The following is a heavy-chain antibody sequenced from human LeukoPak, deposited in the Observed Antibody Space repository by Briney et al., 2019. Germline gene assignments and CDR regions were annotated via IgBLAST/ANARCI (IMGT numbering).Heavy chain of an antibody. CDR2: ISNGGYPT. Sequence: GGSLRLSCVASGYTFSHYGMSWVRQTPGKGREWVASISNGGYPTYYVDSVRGRFTISRDDARNSLFLQMNGLRADDTAVYYCTRENYVPDSWGQGTLVTVSS. D-gene: IGHD3-10*02. J-gene: IGHJ4*02. CDR1: GYTFSHYG. V-gene: IGHV3-7*03. CDR3: TRENYVPDS.